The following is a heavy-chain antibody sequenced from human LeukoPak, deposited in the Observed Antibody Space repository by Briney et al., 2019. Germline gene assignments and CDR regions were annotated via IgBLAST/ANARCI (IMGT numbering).Heavy chain of an antibody. CDR3: ARQGGGFWYFDL. D-gene: IGHD6-25*01. J-gene: IGHJ2*01. Sequence: SETLSLTCTVSGGSISSYYWSWIRQPPGKGLEWIGYIYYSGSTNYNPSLKSRVTITVDTSKNQFSLKLSSVTAADTAVYYCARQGGGFWYFDLWGRGTLVTVSS. CDR1: GGSISSYY. V-gene: IGHV4-59*08. CDR2: IYYSGST.